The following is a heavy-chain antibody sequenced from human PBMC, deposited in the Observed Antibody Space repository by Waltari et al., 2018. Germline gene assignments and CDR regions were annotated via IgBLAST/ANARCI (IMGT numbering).Heavy chain of an antibody. CDR3: VKSEISGWYVMDS. D-gene: IGHD6-19*01. CDR1: GLVFNIYA. V-gene: IGHV3-23*01. CDR2: ISSNGDTT. Sequence: QLLESGGGLAQPGGSLRLSCAASGLVFNIYAMSWVRQSPGSGLEWFSGISSNGDTTYYADSVKGRFTISRDNSKNSLFLEMNNLRGDDTAIYYCVKSEISGWYVMDSWGQGTLVSVSS. J-gene: IGHJ4*02.